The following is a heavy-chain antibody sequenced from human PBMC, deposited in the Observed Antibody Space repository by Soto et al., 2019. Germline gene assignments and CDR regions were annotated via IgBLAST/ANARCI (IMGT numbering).Heavy chain of an antibody. V-gene: IGHV4-31*03. D-gene: IGHD3-16*01. CDR2: IYYSGST. CDR3: ARGGIYDYIWGSYSHFDY. CDR1: GGSISSGGYY. Sequence: QVQLQESGPGLVKPSQTLSLTCTVSGGSISSGGYYWSWIRQHPGKGLEWIGYIYYSGSTYYNPSLKSRVTISVDTSKNQFSLKLSSVTAADTAVYYCARGGIYDYIWGSYSHFDYWGQGTLVTVSS. J-gene: IGHJ4*02.